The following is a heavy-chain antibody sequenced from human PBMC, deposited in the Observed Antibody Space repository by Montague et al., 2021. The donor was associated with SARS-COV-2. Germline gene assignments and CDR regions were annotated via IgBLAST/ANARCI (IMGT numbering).Heavy chain of an antibody. V-gene: IGHV4-61*02. J-gene: IGHJ6*02. D-gene: IGHD3-9*01. CDR3: ARDFDWQQDPSTDYFHHGMDV. CDR2: IHTGGST. Sequence: TLSLTCAASGDSITSGFYYWSWLRQPAGRGLEWIGRIHTGGSTNYNPSLKTRVTISLDRSKNQFSLILSSVTAADTAVYFCARDFDWQQDPSTDYFHHGMDVWGQGTTVIVSS. CDR1: GDSITSGFYY.